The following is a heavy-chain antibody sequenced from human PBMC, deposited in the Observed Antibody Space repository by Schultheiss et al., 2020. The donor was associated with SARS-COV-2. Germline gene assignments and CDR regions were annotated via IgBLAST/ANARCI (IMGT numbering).Heavy chain of an antibody. J-gene: IGHJ6*02. CDR3: ARDAKSQDCSSTSCYRVSLGMDV. Sequence: ASVKVSCKASGYTFTSYGISWVRQAPGQGLEWMGWISAYNGNTNYAQKLQGRVTMTTDTSTSTAYMELRSLRSDDTAVYYCARDAKSQDCSSTSCYRVSLGMDVWGQGTTVTVSS. D-gene: IGHD2-2*02. V-gene: IGHV1-18*01. CDR2: ISAYNGNT. CDR1: GYTFTSYG.